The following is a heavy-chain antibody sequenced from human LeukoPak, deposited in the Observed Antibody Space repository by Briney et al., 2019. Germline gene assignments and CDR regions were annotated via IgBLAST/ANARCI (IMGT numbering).Heavy chain of an antibody. CDR3: ARDVGMTTVTY. CDR1: GGTFGSYA. Sequence: GASVKVSCKASGGTFGSYAISWVRQAPGQGLEWMGRIIPILGIANYAQKFQGRVTITADKSTSTAYMELSSLRSEDTAVYYCARDVGMTTVTYWGQGTLVTVSS. J-gene: IGHJ4*02. V-gene: IGHV1-69*04. CDR2: IIPILGIA. D-gene: IGHD4-17*01.